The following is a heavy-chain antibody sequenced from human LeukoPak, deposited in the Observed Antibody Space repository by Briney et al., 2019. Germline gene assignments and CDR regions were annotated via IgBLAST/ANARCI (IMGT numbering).Heavy chain of an antibody. CDR3: ARGKEGDYYGSGSYYKPLDY. J-gene: IGHJ4*02. Sequence: GESLKISCKGSGYSFTTYWIGWVRQMPGKGLEWMGIIYPGDSDTRYSPSFQGRVTISADKSISTAYLQWSSLKASDTAMYYCARGKEGDYYGSGSYYKPLDYWGQGTLVTVSS. CDR1: GYSFTTYW. D-gene: IGHD3-10*01. V-gene: IGHV5-51*01. CDR2: IYPGDSDT.